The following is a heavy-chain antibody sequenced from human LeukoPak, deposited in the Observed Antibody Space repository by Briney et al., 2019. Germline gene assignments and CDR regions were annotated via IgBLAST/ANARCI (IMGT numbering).Heavy chain of an antibody. CDR2: IYSSGTT. Sequence: SETLSLTCTVSGGSSSSYYWSWIRQPAGKGLEWIGRIYSSGTTNYNPSLKSRVTMSVDTSKYQISLKLSSMTAADTAVYYCARGLGTINFDYWGQGTLVTVSS. CDR1: GGSSSSYY. D-gene: IGHD1-7*01. CDR3: ARGLGTINFDY. V-gene: IGHV4-4*07. J-gene: IGHJ4*02.